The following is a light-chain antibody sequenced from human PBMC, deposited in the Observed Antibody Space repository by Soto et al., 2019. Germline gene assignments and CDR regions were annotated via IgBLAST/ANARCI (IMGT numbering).Light chain of an antibody. V-gene: IGKV3-15*01. J-gene: IGKJ1*01. CDR3: QQSDSWPPT. CDR2: GAS. Sequence: EIVMTQSPATLSLSPGERATLSCRASRSVSTKLVWYQHKPGQPPRLLISGASARATGIPDRFSGSGSGTEFTLTIASLQSEDFAVYYCQQSDSWPPTFGQGTKVEIK. CDR1: RSVSTK.